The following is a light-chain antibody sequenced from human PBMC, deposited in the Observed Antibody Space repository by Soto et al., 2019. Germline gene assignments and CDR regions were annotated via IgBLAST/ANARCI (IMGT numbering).Light chain of an antibody. CDR2: GAS. CDR1: QSVSSK. V-gene: IGKV3-15*01. Sequence: EIAMTQSPVTLSVSPGERATLSCRASQSVSSKLAWYQQKPGQAPRLLIYGASTRATGIPARFSGSGSGTECALSISGQQSEDFAVYYCQHYNNLPQTVGQGTKLEIK. J-gene: IGKJ2*01. CDR3: QHYNNLPQT.